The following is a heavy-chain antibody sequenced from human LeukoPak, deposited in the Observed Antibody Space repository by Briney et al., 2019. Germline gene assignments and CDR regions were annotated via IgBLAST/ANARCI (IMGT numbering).Heavy chain of an antibody. V-gene: IGHV3-11*01. CDR2: ISTGNII. J-gene: IGHJ4*02. CDR1: GFTFSDHY. D-gene: IGHD6-6*01. CDR3: ARDRTTYSSSSFDY. Sequence: GGSLRLSCAASGFTFSDHYMTWIRQAPGKGLEWVSYISTGNIIYYADSVKGRFTISRDNAKNSLYLQMSSLRAEDTAVYYCARDRTTYSSSSFDYWGQGTLVTVSS.